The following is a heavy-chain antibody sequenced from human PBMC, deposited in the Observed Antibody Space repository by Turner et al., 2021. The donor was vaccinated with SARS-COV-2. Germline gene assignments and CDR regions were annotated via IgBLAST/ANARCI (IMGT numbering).Heavy chain of an antibody. D-gene: IGHD2-15*01. J-gene: IGHJ6*02. CDR3: ASGGSWIYVMDV. CDR1: GFTFSNYW. V-gene: IGHV3-74*01. CDR2: INSDGSST. Sequence: EVQLVESGGGLVQPGGSLRLPCAASGFTFSNYWMYCVRQATGKGLVCVSRINSDGSSTRYADSVKGRFTISRDNAKNTLYLQMNSLRAEDTAVYYCASGGSWIYVMDVWGQGTTVTVSS.